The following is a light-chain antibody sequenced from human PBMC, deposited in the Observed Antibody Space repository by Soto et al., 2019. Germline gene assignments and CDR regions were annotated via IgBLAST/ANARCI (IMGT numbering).Light chain of an antibody. CDR2: DAS. J-gene: IGKJ2*01. CDR1: QSVSSY. V-gene: IGKV3-11*01. Sequence: EIVLTQSPATLSLSPGERATLSCRASQSVSSYLAWYQQKPGQAPRLLIYDASNRATGIPARFSGSGSGTDFTLTISSLEPEDFAVYYCQQYTGSRMYTFGQGTELEIK. CDR3: QQYTGSRMYT.